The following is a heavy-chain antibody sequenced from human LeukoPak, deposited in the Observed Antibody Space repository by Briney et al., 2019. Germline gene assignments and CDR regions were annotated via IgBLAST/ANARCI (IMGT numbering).Heavy chain of an antibody. CDR1: GFTFSSYE. CDR3: AGFMGDSSSQAR. J-gene: IGHJ4*02. D-gene: IGHD6-13*01. CDR2: ISSSGTTI. Sequence: PGGSLRLSCAASGFTFSSYEMSWVRQAPGKGLEWLSYISSSGTTIYYADSVKGRFTISRDNAYNSLYLQMNSLRAEDTAVYYCAGFMGDSSSQARWGQGTLVTVSS. V-gene: IGHV3-48*03.